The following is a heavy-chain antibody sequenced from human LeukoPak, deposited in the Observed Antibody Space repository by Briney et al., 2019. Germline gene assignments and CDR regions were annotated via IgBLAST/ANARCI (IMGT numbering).Heavy chain of an antibody. J-gene: IGHJ5*02. Sequence: SETLSLTCSVSGTSISSSGYFWGWIRQPPGKGLQWIGSIHYGGSTFYNPSLKSRVTISQDTSKDQFSLKLTSVTAADTAVYYCAALDSSSGWFDPWGRRILVTVSS. V-gene: IGHV4-39*01. CDR2: IHYGGST. CDR1: GTSISSSGYF. CDR3: AALDSSSGWFDP. D-gene: IGHD6-19*01.